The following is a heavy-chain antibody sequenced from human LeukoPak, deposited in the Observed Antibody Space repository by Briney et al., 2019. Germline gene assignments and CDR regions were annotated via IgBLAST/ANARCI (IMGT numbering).Heavy chain of an antibody. D-gene: IGHD4-17*01. CDR2: IYYSGST. V-gene: IGHV4-31*03. J-gene: IGHJ4*02. CDR1: GGSISSGGYY. CDR3: ARVSLGDYGSDY. Sequence: PSETLSLTCTVPGGSISSGGYYWSWIRQHPGKGLEWIGYIYYSGSTYYNPSLKSRVTISVDTSKNQFSLKLSSVTAADTAVYYCARVSLGDYGSDYWGQGTLVTVSS.